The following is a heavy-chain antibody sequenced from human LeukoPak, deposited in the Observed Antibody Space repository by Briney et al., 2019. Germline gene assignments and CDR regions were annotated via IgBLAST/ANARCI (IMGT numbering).Heavy chain of an antibody. J-gene: IGHJ4*02. V-gene: IGHV3-30*02. Sequence: GGSLRLSCAAPGFTFSSYGMHWVRQAPGKGREGVAFIRYDGSNKYYADSVKGRFTISRDNSKNTLYLQMNSLRAEDTAVYYCAKYRFSNTTCSLDYWGQGTLVTVSS. CDR1: GFTFSSYG. CDR2: IRYDGSNK. D-gene: IGHD2-2*01. CDR3: AKYRFSNTTCSLDY.